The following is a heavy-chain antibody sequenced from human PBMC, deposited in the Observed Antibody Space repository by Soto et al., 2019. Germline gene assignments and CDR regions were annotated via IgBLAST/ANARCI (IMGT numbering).Heavy chain of an antibody. CDR1: GCTFSSYA. CDR3: ARDRPSSPSYGYSSDP. CDR2: IWNDGSNK. Sequence: GALRRSCAASGCTFSSYAMYWVRQAPGKGLERVAVIWNDGSNKYYEDSVKGRFTISRDNSKNTLYLQMNSLRAEDTAVYYCARDRPSSPSYGYSSDPWGHGTLASLSA. V-gene: IGHV3-33*01. J-gene: IGHJ5*02. D-gene: IGHD5-18*01.